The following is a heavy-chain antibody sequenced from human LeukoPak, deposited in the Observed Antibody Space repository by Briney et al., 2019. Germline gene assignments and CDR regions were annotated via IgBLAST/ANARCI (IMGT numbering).Heavy chain of an antibody. V-gene: IGHV3-21*01. Sequence: ETLSLTCTVSGGSISSSSYYWGWIRQPPGKGLEWVSSISNGGGYLYYADSLKGRFTISRDNAKNSLYLQMNSLRPEDTAVYYCARAGLYSGSGLDYWGQGALVTVSS. CDR1: GGSISSSS. D-gene: IGHD5-12*01. CDR2: ISNGGGYL. J-gene: IGHJ4*02. CDR3: ARAGLYSGSGLDY.